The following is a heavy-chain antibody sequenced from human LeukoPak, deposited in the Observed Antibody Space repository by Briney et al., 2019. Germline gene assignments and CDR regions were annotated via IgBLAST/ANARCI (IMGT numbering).Heavy chain of an antibody. Sequence: SETLSLTCAVYGGSFSGYYWSWIRQPPGKGLEWIGEINHSGSTNYNPSLKSRVTISVDTSKNQFSLRLSSMTAADTAVYYCARVDIAVYYYGMDVWGQGTTVTVSS. CDR2: INHSGST. CDR3: ARVDIAVYYYGMDV. CDR1: GGSFSGYY. V-gene: IGHV4-34*01. J-gene: IGHJ6*02. D-gene: IGHD6-19*01.